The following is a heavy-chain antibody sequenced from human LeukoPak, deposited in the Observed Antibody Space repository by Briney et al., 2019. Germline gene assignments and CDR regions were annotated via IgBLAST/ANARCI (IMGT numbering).Heavy chain of an antibody. V-gene: IGHV1-8*03. CDR3: ARAYDSSGYYYVS. CDR1: GYTFTSYD. D-gene: IGHD3-22*01. CDR2: MNPNSGNT. J-gene: IGHJ5*02. Sequence: GASVKVSCKASGYTFTSYDINWVRQATGQGLEWMGWMNPNSGNTGYAQKFQGRVTITRNTSISTAYMGLSSLRSEDTAVYYCARAYDSSGYYYVSWGQGTLVTVSS.